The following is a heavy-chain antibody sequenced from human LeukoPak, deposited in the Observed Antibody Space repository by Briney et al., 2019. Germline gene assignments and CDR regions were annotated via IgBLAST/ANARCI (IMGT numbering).Heavy chain of an antibody. CDR2: INPSGSST. CDR1: GYSFTSHY. CDR3: ARDGYSYGPFDY. J-gene: IGHJ4*02. Sequence: GASVKVSCKASGYSFTSHYMHWVRQAPGQGLEWMGLINPSGSSTLYAQKFQGRVTMTRDMSTTTDYMELSSLRSEDTAVYYCARDGYSYGPFDYGGQGTLVTVSS. D-gene: IGHD5-18*01. V-gene: IGHV1-46*01.